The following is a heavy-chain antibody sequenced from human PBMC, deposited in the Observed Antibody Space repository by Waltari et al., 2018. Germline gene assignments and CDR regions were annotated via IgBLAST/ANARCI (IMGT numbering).Heavy chain of an antibody. J-gene: IGHJ4*02. V-gene: IGHV4-39*07. CDR3: VRGAFES. CDR1: GGSISTTNYN. Sequence: QVQLQESGPGLVKSSDTLSLTCTVPGGSISTTNYNWGWIRQPPGKGLEWIGSFFNGGTTFYNPSLKSRVTISVDRSKNRFSLYLHSVTATDSAVYYCVRGAFESWGQGTLVTVSS. CDR2: FFNGGTT.